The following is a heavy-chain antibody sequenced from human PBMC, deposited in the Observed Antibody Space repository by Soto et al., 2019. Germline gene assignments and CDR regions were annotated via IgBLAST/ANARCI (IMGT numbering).Heavy chain of an antibody. V-gene: IGHV3-53*01. CDR1: GFSVSSND. CDR2: IYSGGSV. D-gene: IGHD3-22*01. J-gene: IGHJ4*02. Sequence: GGSLRLSCAASGFSVSSNDMSWVRQAPGKGLEWVSVIYSGGSVYYADAVEARFTISRDTSKNTVYLQMNSLRAEDTAVYYCAGYNDNSGYRRPWDWGQGTRVTVSS. CDR3: AGYNDNSGYRRPWD.